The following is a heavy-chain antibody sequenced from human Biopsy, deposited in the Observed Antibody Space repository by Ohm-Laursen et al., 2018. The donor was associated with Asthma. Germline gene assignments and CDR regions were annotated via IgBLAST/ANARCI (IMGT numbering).Heavy chain of an antibody. CDR2: ISWNSGNI. Sequence: SSLRLCCTASGFSFDDCAMHWVRQAPGKGLEWVSSISWNSGNIDYAVSVKGRFTISRDNAKNSLYLQMQSLRPEDTAFYYCAKSADYYDSTDYLDFWGRGTLVTVSS. V-gene: IGHV3-9*01. D-gene: IGHD3-22*01. J-gene: IGHJ4*01. CDR3: AKSADYYDSTDYLDF. CDR1: GFSFDDCA.